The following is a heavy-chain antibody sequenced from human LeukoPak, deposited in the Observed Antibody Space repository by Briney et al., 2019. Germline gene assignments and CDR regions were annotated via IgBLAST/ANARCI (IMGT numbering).Heavy chain of an antibody. CDR2: IKSKADTYAT. J-gene: IGHJ4*02. V-gene: IGHV3-73*01. Sequence: TGGSLRLSCTASGLIFSDSAIHWVRQASGKGLEWVGRIKSKADTYATAYAASVKDRFTISRDDSKNTAYLQMNSLKTGDTAVYYCARLTGDFVGYDYWGQGTLVTVSS. CDR1: GLIFSDSA. CDR3: ARLTGDFVGYDY. D-gene: IGHD2-21*02.